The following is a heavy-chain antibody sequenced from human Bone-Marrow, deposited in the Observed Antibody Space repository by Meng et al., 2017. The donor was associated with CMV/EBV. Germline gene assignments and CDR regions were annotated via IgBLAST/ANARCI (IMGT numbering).Heavy chain of an antibody. CDR1: GSISSGDYY. CDR2: IYYSGST. D-gene: IGHD4-17*01. CDR3: ARGLHMTTVTTCGFDP. V-gene: IGHV4-30-4*01. Sequence: GSISSGDYYWSWIRQPPGKGLEWIGYIYYSGSTYYNPSLKSRVTISVDTSKNQFSLKLSSVTAADTAVYYCARGLHMTTVTTCGFDPWGQGTLVTVSS. J-gene: IGHJ5*02.